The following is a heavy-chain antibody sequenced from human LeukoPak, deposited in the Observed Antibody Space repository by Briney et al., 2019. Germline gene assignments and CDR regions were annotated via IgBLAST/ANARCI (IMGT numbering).Heavy chain of an antibody. J-gene: IGHJ3*02. CDR2: IGSSGSHI. Sequence: AGGSLRLSCAASGFTFSSYSMNWVRQTPGKGLDWVSSIGSSGSHIYYADSVKGRFTISRDNAKNSLYLQMNSLRAEDTAVYYCARVGSGGTREDTFDIWGQGTMVTVSS. V-gene: IGHV3-21*01. CDR3: ARVGSGGTREDTFDI. CDR1: GFTFSSYS. D-gene: IGHD1-26*01.